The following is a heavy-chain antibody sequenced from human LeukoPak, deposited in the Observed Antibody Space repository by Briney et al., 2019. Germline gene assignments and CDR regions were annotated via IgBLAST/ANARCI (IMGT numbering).Heavy chain of an antibody. CDR2: IKSKTDGGTT. CDR1: GFTFSNAW. D-gene: IGHD3-22*01. CDR3: TTDFLRGYYYHY. V-gene: IGHV3-15*01. J-gene: IGHJ4*02. Sequence: GGSLRLSCAASGFTFSNAWMSWVRQAPGKGLEWVGRIKSKTDGGTTDYAAPVKGRFTISRDDSKNTLYLQMNSLKTEDTAVYYCTTDFLRGYYYHYWGQGTLVTVSS.